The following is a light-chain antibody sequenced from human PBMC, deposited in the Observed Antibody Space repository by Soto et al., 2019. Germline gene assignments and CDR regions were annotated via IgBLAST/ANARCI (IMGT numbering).Light chain of an antibody. V-gene: IGKV3-20*01. Sequence: SPGTLSLSPXXXXXLSXXXXXXVSSNYLAWYQQEPGQAPRLLIFGASNRASDIPDRFSGSGSGTDFTLTISRLEPEDFAVYYCQQYGNSPPYTFGQGTKLEIK. CDR3: QQYGNSPPYT. CDR2: GAS. J-gene: IGKJ2*01. CDR1: XXVSSNY.